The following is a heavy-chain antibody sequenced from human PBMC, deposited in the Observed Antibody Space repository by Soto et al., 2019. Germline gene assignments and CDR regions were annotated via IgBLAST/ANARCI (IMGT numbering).Heavy chain of an antibody. J-gene: IGHJ4*02. CDR2: INAGNGNT. V-gene: IGHV1-3*01. Sequence: ASVKVSCKASGYTFTSYAMHWVRQAPGQRLEWMGWINAGNGNTKYSQKFQGRVTITRDTSASTAYMELSSLRSEDTAVYYCARYSSGLYLPSAAVDYWGKGTLLTVAS. D-gene: IGHD6-19*01. CDR1: GYTFTSYA. CDR3: ARYSSGLYLPSAAVDY.